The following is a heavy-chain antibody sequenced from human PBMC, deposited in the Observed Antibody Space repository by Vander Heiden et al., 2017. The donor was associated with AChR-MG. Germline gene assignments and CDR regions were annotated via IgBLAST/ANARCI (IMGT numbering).Heavy chain of an antibody. V-gene: IGHV3-7*04. Sequence: EVQLVESGGGLVQPVGSLRLSCGASGFTFSNYWMSWVRQAPGKGLEWVANIKQDGREKYYVDAMKGRISVSRDNTKNSLYLEMNSLRVEDTAVYYCARGVVAAIEYYYGMDVWGQGTTVTVSS. CDR1: GFTFSNYW. D-gene: IGHD2-15*01. CDR2: IKQDGREK. CDR3: ARGVVAAIEYYYGMDV. J-gene: IGHJ6*02.